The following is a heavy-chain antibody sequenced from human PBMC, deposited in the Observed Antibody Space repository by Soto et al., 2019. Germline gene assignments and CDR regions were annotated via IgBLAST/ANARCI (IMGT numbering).Heavy chain of an antibody. CDR1: GGTFSSYA. J-gene: IGHJ4*02. Sequence: SVKVSCKASGGTFSSYAISWVRQAPGQGLEWMGGIIPIFGTANYAQKFQGRVTITVDESTSTAYMELSSLRSEDTAVYYCARGGYYDSSGYWSFDYWGQGTLVTVSS. D-gene: IGHD3-22*01. V-gene: IGHV1-69*13. CDR2: IIPIFGTA. CDR3: ARGGYYDSSGYWSFDY.